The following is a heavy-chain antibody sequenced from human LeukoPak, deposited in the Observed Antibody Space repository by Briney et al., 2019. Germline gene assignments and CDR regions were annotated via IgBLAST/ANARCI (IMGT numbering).Heavy chain of an antibody. V-gene: IGHV1-2*02. CDR3: ARDKSTVVARNWFDP. CDR1: GYTFTGCY. D-gene: IGHD4-23*01. CDR2: INPNSGGT. Sequence: ASVKVSCKASGYTFTGCYMHWVRQAPGQGLEWMGWINPNSGGTNYAQKFQGRVTMTRDTSISTAYMELSRLRSDDTAVYYCARDKSTVVARNWFDPWGQGTLVTVSS. J-gene: IGHJ5*02.